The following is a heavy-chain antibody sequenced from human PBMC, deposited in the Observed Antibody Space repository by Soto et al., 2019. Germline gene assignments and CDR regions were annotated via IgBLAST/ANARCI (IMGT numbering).Heavy chain of an antibody. J-gene: IGHJ6*02. Sequence: QVQPVQSGAEVKKPGSSVKVSCKASGGTFSSYAISWVRQAPGQGLEWMGGIIAIFGTADYAQKFQGRVTITADESTSTAYMELSSLRSEDTAVYYCAKPQSIQDYYYGMDVWGQGTTVTVSS. D-gene: IGHD6-6*01. CDR2: IIAIFGTA. CDR1: GGTFSSYA. CDR3: AKPQSIQDYYYGMDV. V-gene: IGHV1-69*12.